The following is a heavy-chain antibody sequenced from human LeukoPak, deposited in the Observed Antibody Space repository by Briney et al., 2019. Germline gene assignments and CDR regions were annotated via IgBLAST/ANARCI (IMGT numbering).Heavy chain of an antibody. D-gene: IGHD1-26*01. Sequence: ASVEGSCEASGYTFTDYDINWVRQAPGQGLEWMGWMNPNSGDTAYAQKFQGRVTMTRDTSISTAYMELTSLTSDDTAIFYCARTGMGGNVWIDYWGQGTLVTVSS. CDR3: ARTGMGGNVWIDY. CDR1: GYTFTDYD. J-gene: IGHJ4*02. CDR2: MNPNSGDT. V-gene: IGHV1-8*01.